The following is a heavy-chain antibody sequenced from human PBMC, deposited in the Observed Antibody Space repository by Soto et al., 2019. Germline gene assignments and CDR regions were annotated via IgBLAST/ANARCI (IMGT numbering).Heavy chain of an antibody. CDR3: AKHFKYQLLSWFDP. CDR1: GFSFSTYA. Sequence: EVQLLESGGGLVQPGGSLRLSCVASGFSFSTYAMSWFRQAPGKGLEWVSGISAGGGNTYYADSVGGRFTISRDNSKNTLYLQISSLRAEATALYYCAKHFKYQLLSWFDPWGQGTLVTVSS. V-gene: IGHV3-23*01. D-gene: IGHD2-2*01. J-gene: IGHJ5*02. CDR2: ISAGGGNT.